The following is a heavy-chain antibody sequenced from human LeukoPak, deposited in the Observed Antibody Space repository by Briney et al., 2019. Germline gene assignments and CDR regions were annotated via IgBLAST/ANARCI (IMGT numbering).Heavy chain of an antibody. Sequence: SETLSLTCTVSGGSISSSSYYWGWIRQPPGKGLEWIGYIYYSGSTNYNPSLKSRVTISVDTSKNQFSLKLSSVTAADTAVYYCARAYGDFDPWGQGTLVTVSS. CDR1: GGSISSSSYY. J-gene: IGHJ5*02. CDR3: ARAYGDFDP. V-gene: IGHV4-61*05. D-gene: IGHD4-17*01. CDR2: IYYSGST.